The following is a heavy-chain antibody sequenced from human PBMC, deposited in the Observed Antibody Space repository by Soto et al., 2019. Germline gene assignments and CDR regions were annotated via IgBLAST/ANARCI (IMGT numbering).Heavy chain of an antibody. CDR1: GGSISSSSYY. D-gene: IGHD4-17*01. CDR3: ARRNGVWDYGDYVPTWFDP. Sequence: QLQLQESGPGLVKPSETLSLTCTVSGGSISSSSYYWGWIRQPPGKGLEWIGSIYYSGSTYYNPSLKSRVTISVDTSKNQFSLKLSSVTAADTAVYYCARRNGVWDYGDYVPTWFDPWGQGTLVTVSS. CDR2: IYYSGST. J-gene: IGHJ5*02. V-gene: IGHV4-39*01.